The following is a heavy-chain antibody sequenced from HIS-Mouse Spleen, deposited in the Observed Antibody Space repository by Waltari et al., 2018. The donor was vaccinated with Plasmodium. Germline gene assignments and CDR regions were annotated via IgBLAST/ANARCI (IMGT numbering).Heavy chain of an antibody. Sequence: QVQLVQSGAEVKKPGASVKVSCKASGYTFTGYYRHWLRRDRGQGLEWRGWINPNSGGTNYAQKFQGRVTMTRDTSISTAYMELSRLRSDDTAVYYCARVLGYKAAAGTFVEYFQHWGQGTLVTVSS. CDR2: INPNSGGT. CDR1: GYTFTGYY. D-gene: IGHD6-13*01. J-gene: IGHJ1*01. CDR3: ARVLGYKAAAGTFVEYFQH. V-gene: IGHV1-2*02.